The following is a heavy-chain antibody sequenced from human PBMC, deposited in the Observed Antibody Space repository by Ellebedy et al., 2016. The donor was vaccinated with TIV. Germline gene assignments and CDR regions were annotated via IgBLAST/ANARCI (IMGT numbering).Heavy chain of an antibody. CDR3: ARGGGSYLNWVDP. CDR1: GDSITSFY. CDR2: IYHTGNT. Sequence: MPSETLSLTCTVSGDSITSFYWSWIRQPPGKGLEWIGYIYHTGNTNYNPSLKSRVTISVDTSKNHFSLRLSSVTAADTAVDYCARGGGSYLNWVDPWGQGTLVTVSS. V-gene: IGHV4-59*01. J-gene: IGHJ5*02. D-gene: IGHD3-10*01.